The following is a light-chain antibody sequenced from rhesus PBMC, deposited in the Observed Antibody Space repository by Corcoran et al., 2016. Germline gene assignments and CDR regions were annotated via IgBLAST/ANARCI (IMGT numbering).Light chain of an antibody. V-gene: IGKV1-28*02. Sequence: DIQMTQSPSSLSASVGDTVTITCRASQVISRYLPWFQQKPGKAPKLLIYDTSTLESGVPSRLSASGSGTDFTLTISRLQPEDFAAYDWLQSKSYPFTCGPGTKLDFK. CDR1: QVISRY. CDR3: LQSKSYPFT. J-gene: IGKJ3*01. CDR2: DTS.